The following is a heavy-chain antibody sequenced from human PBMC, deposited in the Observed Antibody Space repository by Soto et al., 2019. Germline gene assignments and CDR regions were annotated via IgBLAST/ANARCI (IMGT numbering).Heavy chain of an antibody. CDR3: AKDIHGGQGY. J-gene: IGHJ4*02. CDR1: GGSISTDNW. Sequence: QVQLQESGPGLVEPSGTLSLTCTVSGGSISTDNWWSCVRQPPGKGLEWIGETYHSGSTHYNPSLKSRVTISVDNSKNQFSLTLSSTTAADTGGYDCAKDIHGGQGYWGQGTRVTVSS. CDR2: TYHSGST. V-gene: IGHV4-4*02. D-gene: IGHD3-10*01.